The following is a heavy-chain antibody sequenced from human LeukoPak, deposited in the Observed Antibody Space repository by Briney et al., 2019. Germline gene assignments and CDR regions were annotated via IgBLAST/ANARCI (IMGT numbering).Heavy chain of an antibody. Sequence: PSETLSLTCTVSGGSISSYYWSWIRQPAGKGLQWIGRIYTSGSTNYNPSLKSRVTMSVDTSKNQFSLKLSSVTAADTAVYYCASYHYDIFTGYRNYAFAIWSQGTMVTVSS. CDR2: IYTSGST. CDR3: ASYHYDIFTGYRNYAFAI. J-gene: IGHJ3*02. D-gene: IGHD3-9*01. CDR1: GGSISSYY. V-gene: IGHV4-4*07.